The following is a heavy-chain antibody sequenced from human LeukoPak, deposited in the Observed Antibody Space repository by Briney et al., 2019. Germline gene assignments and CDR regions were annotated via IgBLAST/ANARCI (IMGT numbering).Heavy chain of an antibody. CDR2: IWYGGSNK. D-gene: IGHD4-17*01. CDR1: GFTFNSFA. V-gene: IGHV3-33*01. CDR3: ARPYGDYYFDY. Sequence: GRSLRLSCAASGFTFNSFAMHWVRQAPGKGLEWVAVIWYGGSNKYYADSVKGRFTISRDNSKSTVYLQMNSLRAEDSAVYYCARPYGDYYFDYWGQGTLVTVSS. J-gene: IGHJ4*02.